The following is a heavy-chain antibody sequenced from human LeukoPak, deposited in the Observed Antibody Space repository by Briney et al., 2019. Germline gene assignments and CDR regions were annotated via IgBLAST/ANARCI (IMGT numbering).Heavy chain of an antibody. CDR3: ARDDSLGFLEWFFDY. CDR1: GFTFSSNG. Sequence: GGSLRLSCAASGFTFSSNGMHWVRQAPGKGLEWVAVIWYDGSNEYYGDSVKGRFTVSRDNSKNTLYLQMNSLRAEDTAVYYCARDDSLGFLEWFFDYWGQGTLVTVSS. D-gene: IGHD3-3*01. J-gene: IGHJ4*02. V-gene: IGHV3-33*01. CDR2: IWYDGSNE.